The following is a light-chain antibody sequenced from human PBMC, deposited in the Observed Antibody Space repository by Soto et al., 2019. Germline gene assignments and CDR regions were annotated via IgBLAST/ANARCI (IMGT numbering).Light chain of an antibody. Sequence: QSVLTQPASVSGSPGQSITIACTGTSSDVGNYNYVSWYQQHPGKAPKLMIYEVSNRSSGVSNRFSGTKSGNTASLTISGLQGEDEADYYCSSYTTINTYVFGTGTKLTVL. J-gene: IGLJ1*01. CDR3: SSYTTINTYV. CDR2: EVS. V-gene: IGLV2-14*01. CDR1: SSDVGNYNY.